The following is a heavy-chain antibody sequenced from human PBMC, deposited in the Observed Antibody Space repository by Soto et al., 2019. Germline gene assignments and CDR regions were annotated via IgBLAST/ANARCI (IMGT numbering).Heavy chain of an antibody. CDR2: IYPGDSDT. Sequence: ESLKISCKGSGYTFTNYWIGWVRQMPGKGPEWMGIIYPGDSDTKYNPSLQGQVTISADKSITTTYLQWISLKASDTAIYSCAASIFSYGIDVWGQGTTVTVSS. V-gene: IGHV5-51*01. CDR3: AASIFSYGIDV. J-gene: IGHJ6*02. CDR1: GYTFTNYW.